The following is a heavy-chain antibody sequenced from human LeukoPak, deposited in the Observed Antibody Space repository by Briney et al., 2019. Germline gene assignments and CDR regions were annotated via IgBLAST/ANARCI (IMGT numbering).Heavy chain of an antibody. Sequence: PGGSLRLSCAASGFTFSSYAMSWVRQAPGKGLEWVSAISGSGGSTYYADSVKSRFTISRDNSKNTLYLQMNGLRAEDTAVYYCAKTALVVVISDFDYWGQGTLVTVSS. V-gene: IGHV3-23*01. CDR1: GFTFSSYA. D-gene: IGHD3-22*01. CDR3: AKTALVVVISDFDY. J-gene: IGHJ4*02. CDR2: ISGSGGST.